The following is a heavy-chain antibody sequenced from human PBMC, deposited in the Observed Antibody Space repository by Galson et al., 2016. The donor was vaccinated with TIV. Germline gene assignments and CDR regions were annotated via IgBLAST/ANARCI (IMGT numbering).Heavy chain of an antibody. J-gene: IGHJ3*01. D-gene: IGHD6-13*01. CDR2: IDWDDDK. Sequence: PALVKPTQTLTLTCIFSGFSLSTTEMCVSWIRQPPGKALEWLARIDWDDDKHYSMSLKPRLTISKDTSKNQVVLIMTNMDPVDTATYYCARTRWYEDGYVFDFWGQGTMVTVSS. CDR1: GFSLSTTEMC. CDR3: ARTRWYEDGYVFDF. V-gene: IGHV2-70*11.